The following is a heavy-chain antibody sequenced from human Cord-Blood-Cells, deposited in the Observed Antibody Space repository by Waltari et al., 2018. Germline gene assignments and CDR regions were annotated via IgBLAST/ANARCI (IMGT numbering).Heavy chain of an antibody. Sequence: EVQLVESGGGLVQPGGSLRLSCAASGFTFSSYSMNWVRQAPGKGLEWVSYISSSSTIYYADSVKGRFTISRDNAKNSLYLQMNSLRAEDTAVYYCARDKFHQTGEEPDAFDIWGQGTMVTVSS. D-gene: IGHD7-27*01. CDR3: ARDKFHQTGEEPDAFDI. V-gene: IGHV3-48*01. CDR1: GFTFSSYS. CDR2: ISSSSTI. J-gene: IGHJ3*02.